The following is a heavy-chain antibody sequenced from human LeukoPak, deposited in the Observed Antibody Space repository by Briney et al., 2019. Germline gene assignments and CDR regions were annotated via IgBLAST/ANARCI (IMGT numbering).Heavy chain of an antibody. D-gene: IGHD3-3*02. CDR3: VRTSRSISSDY. J-gene: IGHJ4*02. CDR2: IKQDGSVK. Sequence: GGSLRLSCEASGFIFSNYWMSWARQAPGKGLEWVANIKQDGSVKNYVDSMEGRFIISRDNAKNLLYLQMNSLGAEDTAVYYCVRTSRSISSDYWGQGTQVTVSS. CDR1: GFIFSNYW. V-gene: IGHV3-7*01.